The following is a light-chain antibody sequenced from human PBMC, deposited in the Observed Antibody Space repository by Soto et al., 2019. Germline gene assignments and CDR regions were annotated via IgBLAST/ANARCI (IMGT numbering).Light chain of an antibody. CDR2: VVS. J-gene: IGLJ1*01. CDR1: SSDVGGYNY. V-gene: IGLV2-14*01. CDR3: SSYTSSSTLV. Sequence: SVLTQPASVSGSPGQSITISCTGSSSDVGGYNYVSWYQQHPGKAPKLMIYVVSNRPSGVSNRFSGSKSGNTASLTISGLQAEDEADYYCSSYTSSSTLVFGTGTKGTVL.